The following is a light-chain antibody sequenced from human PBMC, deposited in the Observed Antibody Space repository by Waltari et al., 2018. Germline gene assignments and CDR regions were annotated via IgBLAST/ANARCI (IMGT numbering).Light chain of an antibody. J-gene: IGKJ2*03. Sequence: EKVMTQSPATLSVSPGEVVTLSCRASQSVSSNVAWYQHRPGQAPRLLIYDASSRASGVPARFSGSWSGTEVTLTISGLQSEDGALYYCQQYNDWYSFDQGTKLEIK. CDR1: QSVSSN. CDR2: DAS. V-gene: IGKV3-15*01. CDR3: QQYNDWYS.